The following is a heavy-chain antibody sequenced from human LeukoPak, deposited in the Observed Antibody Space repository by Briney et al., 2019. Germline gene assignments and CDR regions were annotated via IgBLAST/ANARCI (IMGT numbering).Heavy chain of an antibody. CDR2: IYYSGST. CDR3: ARHGSSGSAPSVYYYGMDV. J-gene: IGHJ6*02. CDR1: GGSISSYY. V-gene: IGHV4-59*08. Sequence: SETLSLTCTVSGGSISSYYWSWIRQPPGKGLEWIGYIYYSGSTNYNPSLKSRVTISVDTSKNQFSLKLSSVTAADTAVYYCARHGSSGSAPSVYYYGMDVWGQGTTVTVSS. D-gene: IGHD2-15*01.